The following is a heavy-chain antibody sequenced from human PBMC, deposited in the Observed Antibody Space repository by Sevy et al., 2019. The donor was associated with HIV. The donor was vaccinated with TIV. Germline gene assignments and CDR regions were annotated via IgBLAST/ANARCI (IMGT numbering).Heavy chain of an antibody. J-gene: IGHJ4*02. D-gene: IGHD1-7*01. CDR3: ARSQLELLTTLPGLLDY. Sequence: GGSLRLSCAASGFTFSSYGMHWVRQAPGKGLEWVADRWYDGSNKYYADSVKGRFTISRDNSKNTLYLQMNSLRAEDTAVYYCARSQLELLTTLPGLLDYWGQGTLVTVSS. V-gene: IGHV3-33*01. CDR2: RWYDGSNK. CDR1: GFTFSSYG.